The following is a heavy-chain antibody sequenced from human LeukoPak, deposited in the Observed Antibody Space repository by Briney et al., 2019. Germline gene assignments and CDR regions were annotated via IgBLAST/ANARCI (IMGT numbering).Heavy chain of an antibody. CDR3: ATGPYYDSRA. D-gene: IGHD3-22*01. Sequence: ASVKVSXKVSGYTLTELSMHWVRQAPGKGLEWMGGFDPEDGETTYAQKFQGRVTMTEDTSTDTAYMELSSPRPEDTAVYYCATGPYYDSRAWGQGTLVTVSS. V-gene: IGHV1-24*01. CDR2: FDPEDGET. J-gene: IGHJ5*02. CDR1: GYTLTELS.